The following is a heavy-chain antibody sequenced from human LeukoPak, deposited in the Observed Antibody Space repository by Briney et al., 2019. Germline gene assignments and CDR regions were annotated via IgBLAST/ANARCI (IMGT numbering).Heavy chain of an antibody. D-gene: IGHD4-17*01. J-gene: IGHJ6*02. CDR2: ISFDGSNK. V-gene: IGHV3-30-3*01. Sequence: GRSLRLSCAASGFTFSSYAMHWVRQAPGKGLEWVALISFDGSNKYYADSVKGRFTISRDNSKNTLYLQMNSLRAEDTAVYYCAKDLRNYGDYQGMDVWGQGTTVTVSS. CDR3: AKDLRNYGDYQGMDV. CDR1: GFTFSSYA.